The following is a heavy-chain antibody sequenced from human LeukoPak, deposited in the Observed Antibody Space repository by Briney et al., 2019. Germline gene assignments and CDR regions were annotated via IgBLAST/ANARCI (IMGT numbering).Heavy chain of an antibody. D-gene: IGHD1-26*01. Sequence: GGSLRLSCAASGFTFSSYGMSWVRQAPGKGLEWVSAISGSGGSTYYADSVKGRFTISRDNSKNTLYLQMNSLRAEDTAVYYCAKVQQISESYFWAYYFDFWGQGTLVTVSS. J-gene: IGHJ4*02. CDR1: GFTFSSYG. V-gene: IGHV3-23*01. CDR3: AKVQQISESYFWAYYFDF. CDR2: ISGSGGST.